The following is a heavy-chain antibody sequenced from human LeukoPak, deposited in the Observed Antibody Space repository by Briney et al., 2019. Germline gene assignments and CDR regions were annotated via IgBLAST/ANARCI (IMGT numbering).Heavy chain of an antibody. Sequence: GESLKISCMGFGYSFTNYWIGWVRQMPGKGLEWVGITYPVDSDTRYSPAFQGQVTVSADKSISTAYLQWSSLKASDTAMYYCVRHRAFSTWSNFDFWGQGTLVTVSS. D-gene: IGHD2-2*01. V-gene: IGHV5-51*01. CDR2: TYPVDSDT. CDR1: GYSFTNYW. CDR3: VRHRAFSTWSNFDF. J-gene: IGHJ4*02.